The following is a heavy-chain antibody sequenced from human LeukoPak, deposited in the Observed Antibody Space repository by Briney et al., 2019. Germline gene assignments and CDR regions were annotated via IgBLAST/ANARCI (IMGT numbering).Heavy chain of an antibody. CDR1: GFTFSSYS. Sequence: PGGSLRLSCAASGFTFSSYSMNWVRQAPGKGLEWVSSISSSSSYIYYADSVKGRFTISRDNAKNSLYLQMVSLRDEDTAVYYCAREKGYSGSSFDYWGQGTLVTVSS. J-gene: IGHJ4*02. CDR3: AREKGYSGSSFDY. V-gene: IGHV3-21*01. CDR2: ISSSSSYI. D-gene: IGHD1-26*01.